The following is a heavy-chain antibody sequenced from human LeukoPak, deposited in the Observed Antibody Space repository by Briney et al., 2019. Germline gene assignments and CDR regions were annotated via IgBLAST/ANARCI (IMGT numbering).Heavy chain of an antibody. Sequence: NPGGSLRLSCAASGFTFSSYSMNWVRQAPGKGLEWVSSISSSSSYIYYADSVKGRFTISRDNAKNSLFLQMNSLRAEDTAVYYCARDGLLWLGDSRTDFWGQGTLVTVSS. CDR2: ISSSSSYI. CDR3: ARDGLLWLGDSRTDF. J-gene: IGHJ4*02. CDR1: GFTFSSYS. D-gene: IGHD3-10*01. V-gene: IGHV3-21*06.